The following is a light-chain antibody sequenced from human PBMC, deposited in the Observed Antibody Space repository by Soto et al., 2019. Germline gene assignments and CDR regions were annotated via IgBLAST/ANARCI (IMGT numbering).Light chain of an antibody. CDR2: EVS. Sequence: QSALTQTASVSGSPGQSITISCTGTSSDIGDYNYVSWYQHHPGKAPELIIYEVSYRPSGVSARFSGSKSGNTASLTISGLQAEDEADYYCCSFAATSTLYVFRTGTKVTVL. CDR1: SSDIGDYNY. CDR3: CSFAATSTLYV. J-gene: IGLJ1*01. V-gene: IGLV2-14*01.